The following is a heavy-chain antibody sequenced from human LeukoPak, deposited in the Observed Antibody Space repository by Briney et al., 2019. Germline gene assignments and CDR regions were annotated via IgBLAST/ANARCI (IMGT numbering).Heavy chain of an antibody. V-gene: IGHV3-11*04. D-gene: IGHD2-15*01. CDR3: ARASFLGEVVAATRIGDCYMDV. J-gene: IGHJ6*03. Sequence: PGGSPRLSCAASGFTFSDYYMSWIRQAPGKGLEWVSYISSSGSTIYYADSVKGRFTISRDNPKNSLYLQMNSLRAEDTAVYYCARASFLGEVVAATRIGDCYMDVWGKGTTVTVSS. CDR2: ISSSGSTI. CDR1: GFTFSDYY.